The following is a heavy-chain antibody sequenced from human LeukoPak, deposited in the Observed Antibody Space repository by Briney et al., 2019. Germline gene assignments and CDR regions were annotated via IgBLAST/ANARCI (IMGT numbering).Heavy chain of an antibody. CDR2: INHSGST. Sequence: ASETLSLTCAVYGGSFSGYYWSWIRQPPGKGLEWIGEINHSGSTNYNPSFKSRVTISVDTSKNQFSLKLTSVIAADTAVYYCARGVSLGPGEVPCLYGVDVWGQGTTVTVS. D-gene: IGHD1-1*01. CDR1: GGSFSGYY. J-gene: IGHJ6*02. CDR3: ARGVSLGPGEVPCLYGVDV. V-gene: IGHV4-34*01.